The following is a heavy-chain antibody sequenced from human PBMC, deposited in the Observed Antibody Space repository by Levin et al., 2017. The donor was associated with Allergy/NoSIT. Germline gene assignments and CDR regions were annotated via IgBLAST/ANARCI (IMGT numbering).Heavy chain of an antibody. J-gene: IGHJ4*02. CDR2: ISYDGSNK. D-gene: IGHD6-13*01. CDR3: ARALKGIAAAALDY. CDR1: GFTFSSYA. Sequence: SCAASGFTFSSYAMHWVRQAPGKGLEWVAVISYDGSNKYYADSVKGRFTIYRDNSKNTLYLQMNSLRAEDTAVYYCARALKGIAAAALDYWGQGTLVTVSS. V-gene: IGHV3-30-3*01.